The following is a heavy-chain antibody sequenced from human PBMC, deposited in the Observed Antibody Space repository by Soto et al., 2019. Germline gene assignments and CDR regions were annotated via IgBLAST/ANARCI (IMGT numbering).Heavy chain of an antibody. CDR3: ARDAVCCSGSGCWDALDM. CDR1: GFSFSGCW. J-gene: IGHJ3*02. V-gene: IGHV3-7*05. D-gene: IGHD2-15*01. CDR2: IKKDGSVI. Sequence: EVQLVESGGGLVLPGGSLRLSCSASGFSFSGCWMDWVRQAPGKGLEWVANIKKDGSVIHYADSVKGRFTISSDNAQKSLFLQMNSLRAEDTAVYYCARDAVCCSGSGCWDALDMRGQGTLVPVSS.